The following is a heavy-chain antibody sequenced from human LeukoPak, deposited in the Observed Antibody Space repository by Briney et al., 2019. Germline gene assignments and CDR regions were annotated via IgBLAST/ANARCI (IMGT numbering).Heavy chain of an antibody. D-gene: IGHD3-10*01. V-gene: IGHV3-30*02. J-gene: IGHJ4*02. Sequence: GGSLRLSCAASGFTFSRCDMHWVRQAPGKGLEWVAFVLYDGSLKYYADSVKGRFTISRDNSKNTLYLQMNSLRAEDTAVYYCARGGWFGARAYFDYWGQGTLVTVSS. CDR3: ARGGWFGARAYFDY. CDR2: VLYDGSLK. CDR1: GFTFSRCD.